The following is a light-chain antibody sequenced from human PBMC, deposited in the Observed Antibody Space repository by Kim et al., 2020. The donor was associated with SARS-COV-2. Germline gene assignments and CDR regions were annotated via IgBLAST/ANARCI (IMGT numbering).Light chain of an antibody. V-gene: IGLV3-19*01. CDR2: GEN. Sequence: LGQTVRITCQGDSLRSYYASWYQQKPGQAPVLVIYGENNRPSGIPDRFSGSSSGNTASLTITGAQVEDEADYYCNSRDSSGNHLVFGGGTQLTVL. J-gene: IGLJ3*02. CDR1: SLRSYY. CDR3: NSRDSSGNHLV.